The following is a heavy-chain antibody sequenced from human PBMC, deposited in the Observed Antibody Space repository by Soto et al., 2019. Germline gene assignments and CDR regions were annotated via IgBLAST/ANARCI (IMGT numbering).Heavy chain of an antibody. CDR3: ARRLTVTLYSDYYGMDV. V-gene: IGHV5-51*01. CDR1: GYSFTSYW. Sequence: GESLKISCKGSGYSFTSYWIGWVRQMPGKGLEWMGIIYPGDSDTRYSPSFQGQVTISADKSISTAYLQWSSLKASDTAMYYCARRLTVTLYSDYYGMDVWGQGTTVTVSS. D-gene: IGHD4-17*01. J-gene: IGHJ6*02. CDR2: IYPGDSDT.